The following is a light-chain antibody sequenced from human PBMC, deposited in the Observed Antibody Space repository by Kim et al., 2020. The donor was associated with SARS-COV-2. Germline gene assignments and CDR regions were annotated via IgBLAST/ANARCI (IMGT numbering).Light chain of an antibody. Sequence: ASLGDRVTITCRASQSISSWLAWYQQRPGKAPKLLIYDASTLETGVPSRFSGSGSGTEFTLTISSLQPDDFATYYCQQYNSYSPTFGQGTKVDIK. CDR3: QQYNSYSPT. J-gene: IGKJ1*01. CDR1: QSISSW. CDR2: DAS. V-gene: IGKV1-5*01.